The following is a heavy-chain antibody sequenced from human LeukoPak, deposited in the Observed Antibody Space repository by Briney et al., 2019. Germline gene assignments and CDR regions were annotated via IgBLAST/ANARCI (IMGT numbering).Heavy chain of an antibody. CDR2: ISSSSNYI. D-gene: IGHD6-19*01. J-gene: IGHJ3*02. CDR3: ARVAVNAFDI. Sequence: GGSLRLSCAASGFTFSSYSMNWVRQAPGNGLEWVSSISSSSNYIYYADSVKGRFTISRDNAKNSLYLQMNSLRAEDTAVYYCARVAVNAFDIWGQGTMVTVSS. V-gene: IGHV3-21*01. CDR1: GFTFSSYS.